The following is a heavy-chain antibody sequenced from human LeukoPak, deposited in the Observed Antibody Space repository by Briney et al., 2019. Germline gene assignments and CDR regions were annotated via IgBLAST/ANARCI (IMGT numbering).Heavy chain of an antibody. J-gene: IGHJ6*03. D-gene: IGHD6-13*01. CDR3: ARDMFCCGSSSWYYMDV. CDR2: INPSGGST. CDR1: GYTFTSYY. Sequence: GASVKVSCKASGYTFTSYYMHWVRQAPGQGLEWMGIINPSGGSTSYAQKFQGRVTMTRDMSTSTVYMELSSLRSEDTAVYYCARDMFCCGSSSWYYMDVWGKGPRSPSP. V-gene: IGHV1-46*01.